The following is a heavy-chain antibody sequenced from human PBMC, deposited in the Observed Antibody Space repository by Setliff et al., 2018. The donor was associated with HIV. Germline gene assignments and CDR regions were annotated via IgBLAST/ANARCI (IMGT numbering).Heavy chain of an antibody. Sequence: SETLSLTCTVSGASISSYYWTWIRQSPGNRLEWLGYITDSGNTNYNPSLRRRVTISADTSKNQVSLRLRSVTAADTAVYYCARETQQSYNIVTGYNYYYGIDVWGQGTTVTSP. J-gene: IGHJ6*02. CDR1: GASISSYY. D-gene: IGHD3-9*01. CDR2: ITDSGNT. V-gene: IGHV4-59*01. CDR3: ARETQQSYNIVTGYNYYYGIDV.